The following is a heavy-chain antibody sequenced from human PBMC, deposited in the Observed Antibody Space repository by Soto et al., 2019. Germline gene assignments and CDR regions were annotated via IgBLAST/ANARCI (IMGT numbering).Heavy chain of an antibody. CDR2: ISYHGSNK. J-gene: IGHJ4*02. CDR1: GFTLSTYA. Sequence: QVQLVESGGGVVQPGRSLRLSCAASGFTLSTYAMHWVRQAPGKGLAWVAIISYHGSNKYYADSVKGRFTISRDDPNNTLYLQMNSLRPEDTAVYYCARDLPQYCSAGSCYPDSWGQGTLVTVSS. CDR3: ARDLPQYCSAGSCYPDS. D-gene: IGHD2-15*01. V-gene: IGHV3-30-3*01.